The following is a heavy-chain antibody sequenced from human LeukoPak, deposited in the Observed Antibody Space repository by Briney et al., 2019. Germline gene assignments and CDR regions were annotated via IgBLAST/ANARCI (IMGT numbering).Heavy chain of an antibody. J-gene: IGHJ3*02. Sequence: PSETLSLTCTVSGGFISSSSYYWAWIRQPPGKGLEWIGSIYYSGSTYYNPSLKSRVTISVDTSKNQFSLKLSSVTAADTAVYYCAREPHDSSRPFAFDIWGQGTMVTVSS. CDR3: AREPHDSSRPFAFDI. D-gene: IGHD3-22*01. CDR2: IYYSGST. CDR1: GGFISSSSYY. V-gene: IGHV4-39*07.